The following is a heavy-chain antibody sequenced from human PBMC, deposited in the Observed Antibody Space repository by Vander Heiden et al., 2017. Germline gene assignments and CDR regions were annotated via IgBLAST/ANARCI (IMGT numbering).Heavy chain of an antibody. D-gene: IGHD1-1*01. CDR2: INPSGGST. V-gene: IGHV1-46*01. CDR1: GYTFSSYY. CDR3: ARGSGTTYLYYYYGMDV. J-gene: IGHJ6*02. Sequence: QVQLVHAGAEVKKPGAPVRVSCKASGYTFSSYYLHWVRQAPGQGLEWMGIINPSGGSTSYAQKFQGRVTMTRDTSTSTVYMELSSLRSEDTAVYYCARGSGTTYLYYYYGMDVWGQGTTVTVSS.